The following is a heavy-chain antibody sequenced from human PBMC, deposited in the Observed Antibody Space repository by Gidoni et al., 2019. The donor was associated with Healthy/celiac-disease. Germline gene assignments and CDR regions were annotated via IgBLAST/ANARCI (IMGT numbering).Heavy chain of an antibody. Sequence: QVQLVESGGGVVQPGRSLRLSCAASGFTFSSYAMHWVRQAPGKGLEWVAVISYDGSNKYYADSVKGRFTISRDNSKSTLYLQMNSLRAEDTAVYYCARGESYYYVIEYFQHWGQGTLVTVSS. V-gene: IGHV3-30-3*01. J-gene: IGHJ1*01. CDR1: GFTFSSYA. CDR2: ISYDGSNK. CDR3: ARGESYYYVIEYFQH. D-gene: IGHD3-22*01.